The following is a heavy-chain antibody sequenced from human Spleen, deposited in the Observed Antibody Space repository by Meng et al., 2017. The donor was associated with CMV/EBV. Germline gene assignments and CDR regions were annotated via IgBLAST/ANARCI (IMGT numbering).Heavy chain of an antibody. D-gene: IGHD3-10*01. CDR3: VRLAGGVDY. V-gene: IGHV1-2*06. J-gene: IGHJ4*02. Sequence: KVSCKASGYTFTDSKIHWVRQAPGQGPEWLGRINCNSGDTNYAQKFQGRVTMTRDTSISTAYMELSSLRSDDTAVYYCVRLAGGVDYWGQGTLVTVSS. CDR1: GYTFTDSK. CDR2: INCNSGDT.